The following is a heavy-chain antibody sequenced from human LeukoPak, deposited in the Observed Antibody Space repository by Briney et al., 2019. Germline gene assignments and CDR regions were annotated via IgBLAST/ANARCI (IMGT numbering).Heavy chain of an antibody. CDR2: ISNDGSNR. D-gene: IGHD3-9*01. V-gene: IGHV3-33*08. Sequence: GGSLRLSCAASGFTFSNYGMSWVRQAPGKGLEWVAVISNDGSNRYNADSVKGRFTISRDNSKKTLYLQMNSLRAEDSAVYYCARGGYYDILTGYSFYGMDVWGQGTTVTVSS. J-gene: IGHJ6*02. CDR1: GFTFSNYG. CDR3: ARGGYYDILTGYSFYGMDV.